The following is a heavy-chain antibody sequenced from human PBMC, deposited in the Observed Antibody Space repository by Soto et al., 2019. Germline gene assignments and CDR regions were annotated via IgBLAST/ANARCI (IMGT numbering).Heavy chain of an antibody. Sequence: QLQLQESGPGLVKPSGTLSLTCGVSGGSLSTPVWWSWVRLPPGKGLEWIGEVFHSGSANYNPSLQSRVTISLDKSTNQFSLRRSSVTAADTAVYYCARKAGTRLDYWGQGALVTVSS. CDR2: VFHSGSA. D-gene: IGHD2-2*01. V-gene: IGHV4-4*02. CDR1: GGSLSTPVW. CDR3: ARKAGTRLDY. J-gene: IGHJ4*02.